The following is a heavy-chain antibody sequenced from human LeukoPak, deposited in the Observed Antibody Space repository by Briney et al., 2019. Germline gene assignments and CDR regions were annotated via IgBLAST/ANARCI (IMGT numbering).Heavy chain of an antibody. Sequence: GGSLRLSCAASGFTFSNAWMGWVRQAPGKGLEWVGHIKSRTDGGTADYAAPVKGRFTISRDDSKNTLYLQMNSLKIEDTAVYYCTKPDLLWFGEDVWGQGTTVTVSS. V-gene: IGHV3-15*01. CDR1: GFTFSNAW. CDR2: IKSRTDGGTA. J-gene: IGHJ6*02. CDR3: TKPDLLWFGEDV. D-gene: IGHD3-10*01.